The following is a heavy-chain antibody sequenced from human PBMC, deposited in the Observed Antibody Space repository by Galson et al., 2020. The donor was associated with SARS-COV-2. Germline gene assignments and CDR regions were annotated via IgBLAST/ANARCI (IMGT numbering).Heavy chain of an antibody. CDR1: GFPFGSYA. Sequence: GGSLSLSCVASGFPFGSYAMSWIRQAPGKGLEWVSGITGSGGVTYYAESLRGRFDVYRDNSLNTVYLEINDLRADDTARYYCARDLRGGDYGGQGTLVTVSS. J-gene: IGHJ4*02. CDR3: ARDLRGGDY. CDR2: ITGSGGVT. V-gene: IGHV3-23*01.